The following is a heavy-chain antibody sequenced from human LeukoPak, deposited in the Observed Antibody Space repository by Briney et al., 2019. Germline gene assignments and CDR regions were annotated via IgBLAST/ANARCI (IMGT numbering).Heavy chain of an antibody. D-gene: IGHD3-10*01. V-gene: IGHV1-2*02. CDR2: INPNSGGT. CDR1: GYTFTGYY. CDR3: ARDSGERGSESYLIAY. Sequence: GASAKVSCKASGYTFTGYYMHWVRQAPGQGLEWMGWINPNSGGTNYAQKFQGRVTMTRDTSISTAYMELSRLRSDDTAVYYCARDSGERGSESYLIAYWGQGTLVTVSS. J-gene: IGHJ4*02.